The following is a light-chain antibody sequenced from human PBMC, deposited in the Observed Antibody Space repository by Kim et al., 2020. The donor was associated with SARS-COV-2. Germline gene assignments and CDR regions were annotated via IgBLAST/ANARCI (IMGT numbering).Light chain of an antibody. CDR3: QVWDSSSDHCV. CDR1: NIGSKS. Sequence: SYELTQPPSVSVAPGKTARITCGGNNIGSKSVHWYQQKPGQAPVLVIYYDNDRPSGFPERFSGSNSGTTATLTISRVEAGDEADYYCQVWDSSSDHCVFG. CDR2: YDN. J-gene: IGLJ6*01. V-gene: IGLV3-21*04.